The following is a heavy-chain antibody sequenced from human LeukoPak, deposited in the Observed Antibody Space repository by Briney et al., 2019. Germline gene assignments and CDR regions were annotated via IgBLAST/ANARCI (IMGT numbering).Heavy chain of an antibody. CDR1: GFTFSDYY. Sequence: PGGSLRLSCAASGFTFSDYYMSWFRQAPGKGLEWDSYISTSGDIIHYTDSVKGRFTISRDDARNSLYLQMNSLRAEDSAVYYCATSSGSSAWGQGTLVTVSS. D-gene: IGHD3-10*01. V-gene: IGHV3-11*01. CDR2: ISTSGDII. CDR3: ATSSGSSA. J-gene: IGHJ5*02.